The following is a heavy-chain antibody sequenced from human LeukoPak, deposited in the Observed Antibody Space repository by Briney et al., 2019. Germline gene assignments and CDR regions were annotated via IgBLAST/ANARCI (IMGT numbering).Heavy chain of an antibody. V-gene: IGHV4-59*01. CDR1: GGSISSYY. CDR3: ARAYSSSWYYFEY. CDR2: IYYSGST. Sequence: SETLSLTCTVSGGSISSYYWSWIRQPPGKGLEWIGYIYYSGSTNYNPSLKSRVTISVDTSRNQFSLKLGSVTAADTAVYYCARAYSSSWYYFEYWGQGTLVTVSS. J-gene: IGHJ4*02. D-gene: IGHD6-13*01.